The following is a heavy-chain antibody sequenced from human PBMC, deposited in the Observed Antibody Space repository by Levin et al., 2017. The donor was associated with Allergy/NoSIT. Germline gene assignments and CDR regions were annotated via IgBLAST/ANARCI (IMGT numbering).Heavy chain of an antibody. V-gene: IGHV4-61*02. D-gene: IGHD3-10*01. CDR1: GGSISSGSYY. Sequence: LRLSCKVSGGSISSGSYYWSWIRQPAAKGLEWIGRIYSSGSANYNPSLKSRVTISVDTSKNQFSLKLSSVTAADTAVYSCARAEVGSEHWGQGTLVTVSS. J-gene: IGHJ4*02. CDR3: ARAEVGSEH. CDR2: IYSSGSA.